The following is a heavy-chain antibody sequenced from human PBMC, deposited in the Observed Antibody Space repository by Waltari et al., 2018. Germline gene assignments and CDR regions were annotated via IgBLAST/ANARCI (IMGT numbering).Heavy chain of an antibody. CDR2: GSEDVAKK. V-gene: IGHV3-30-3*01. D-gene: IGHD6-13*01. CDR3: ARDRLAAEGTGWFDH. J-gene: IGHJ5*02. CDR1: VFTFTSHV. Sequence: QVHLVESGGPVVQPGRSLRLPCEASVFTFTSHVMHWVRQAPGRWLGWVAIGSEDVAKKWYGDSLRGRFTIYRDNSQNTLYLHMASLGVGDTAMYFCARDRLAAEGTGWFDHWGQGAQVTVSS.